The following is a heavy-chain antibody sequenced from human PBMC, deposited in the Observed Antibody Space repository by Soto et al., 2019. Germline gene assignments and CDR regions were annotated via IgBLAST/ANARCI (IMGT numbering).Heavy chain of an antibody. Sequence: SETLSLTCTVSGGSISSGDYYWSWIRQPPGKGLEWIGYIYYSGSTYYNPSLKSRVTISVDTSKNQFSLKLSSGTAADTAVYYCAREAIEISVGGYYSYGMDVWGQGTTVTVS. J-gene: IGHJ6*02. V-gene: IGHV4-30-4*01. CDR1: GGSISSGDYY. CDR2: IYYSGST. CDR3: AREAIEISVGGYYSYGMDV. D-gene: IGHD3-16*01.